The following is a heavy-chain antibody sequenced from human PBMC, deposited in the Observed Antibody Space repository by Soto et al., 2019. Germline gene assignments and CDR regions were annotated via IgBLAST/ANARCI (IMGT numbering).Heavy chain of an antibody. D-gene: IGHD2-21*01. CDR1: GFTVSSNY. J-gene: IGHJ6*02. V-gene: IGHV3-66*01. CDR2: IYSGGST. CDR3: ARGLDYYYGMDV. Sequence: EVQLVESGGGLVQPGGSLRLTCAASGFTVSSNYMSWVRQAPGKGLEWVSVIYSGGSTYYADSVKGRFTISRDNSKNTLYLQMNSLRAEDTAVYYCARGLDYYYGMDVWGQGTTVTVSS.